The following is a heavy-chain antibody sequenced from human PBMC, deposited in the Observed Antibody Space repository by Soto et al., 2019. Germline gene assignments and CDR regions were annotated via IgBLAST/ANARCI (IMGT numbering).Heavy chain of an antibody. CDR2: LIPIFGAA. D-gene: IGHD6-6*01. CDR3: ARGRSSPNFDP. V-gene: IGHV1-69*01. J-gene: IGHJ5*02. Sequence: QVQLVQSGAEVRKPGSSVKVSCKISGGTFTNYVISWLRQAPGQGLEWMGGLIPIFGAANLAQKVQGRVTITADESTSTVNMELSSLTSDYTAVYYCARGRSSPNFDPWGQGTMVTVSS. CDR1: GGTFTNYV.